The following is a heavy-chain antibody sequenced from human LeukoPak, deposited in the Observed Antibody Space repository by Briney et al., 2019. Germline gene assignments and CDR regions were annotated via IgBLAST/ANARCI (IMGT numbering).Heavy chain of an antibody. D-gene: IGHD2-15*01. CDR3: ARDGLVVVVAATQLNYFDY. CDR2: IYSSGST. J-gene: IGHJ4*02. V-gene: IGHV4-4*07. Sequence: SETLSLTCTVSGGSISSYYWSWIRQPAGKGLEWIGRIYSSGSTNYNPSLKSRVTMSVDTSKNQFSLKLSSVTAADTAVYYCARDGLVVVVAATQLNYFDYWGQGTLVTVSS. CDR1: GGSISSYY.